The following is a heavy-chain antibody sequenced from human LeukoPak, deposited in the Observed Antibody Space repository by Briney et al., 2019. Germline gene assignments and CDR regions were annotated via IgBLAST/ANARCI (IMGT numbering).Heavy chain of an antibody. Sequence: PSETLSLTCAAYGGSFSGYYWSWIRQPPGKGLEWIGEINHSGSTNYNPSLKSRVTISVDTSKNQFSLKLSSVTAADTAVYYCASSPRRRYCSGGSCYSDAFDIWGQGTMVTVSS. CDR3: ASSPRRRYCSGGSCYSDAFDI. D-gene: IGHD2-15*01. V-gene: IGHV4-34*01. CDR2: INHSGST. CDR1: GGSFSGYY. J-gene: IGHJ3*02.